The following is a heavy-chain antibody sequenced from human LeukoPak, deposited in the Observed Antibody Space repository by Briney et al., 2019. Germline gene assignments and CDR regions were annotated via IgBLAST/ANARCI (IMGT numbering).Heavy chain of an antibody. CDR3: ARFSPFFDSSVHYLDY. J-gene: IGHJ4*02. D-gene: IGHD3-22*01. CDR1: GGSISSGDYY. CDR2: MHSTGVD. V-gene: IGHV4-61*09. Sequence: SQTLSLTCTVSGGSISSGDYYWSWIRQPPGQGLEWIAYMHSTGVDNYSPSLRSRVTMSVDTSKNQCSLKLNSVSAADSAVYYCARFSPFFDSSVHYLDYWGPGILVTVSS.